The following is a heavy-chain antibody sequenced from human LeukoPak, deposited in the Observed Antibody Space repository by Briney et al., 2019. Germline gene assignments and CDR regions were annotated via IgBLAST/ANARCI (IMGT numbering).Heavy chain of an antibody. Sequence: SVKVSCKASGGTFSSYAISWVRQAPGQGLEWMGGIIPIFGTANCAQKFQGRVTITADESTSTAYMELSSLRSEDTAVYYCAREAPNSYGFYYFDYWGQGTLVTVSS. J-gene: IGHJ4*02. CDR3: AREAPNSYGFYYFDY. CDR2: IIPIFGTA. CDR1: GGTFSSYA. V-gene: IGHV1-69*13. D-gene: IGHD5-18*01.